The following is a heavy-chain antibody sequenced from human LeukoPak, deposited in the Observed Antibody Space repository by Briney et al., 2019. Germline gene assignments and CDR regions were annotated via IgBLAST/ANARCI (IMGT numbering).Heavy chain of an antibody. CDR3: ARDGPPPYDYVWGSYHNYYYYYYMDV. CDR2: ISAYNGNT. V-gene: IGHV1-18*01. D-gene: IGHD3-16*02. Sequence: ASVKVSCKASGYTFTSYGISWVRQAPGQGLEWMGWISAYNGNTNYAQKLQGRVTMTTDTSTSTAYMELRSLRSDDAAVYYCARDGPPPYDYVWGSYHNYYYYYYMDVWGKGTTVTISS. CDR1: GYTFTSYG. J-gene: IGHJ6*03.